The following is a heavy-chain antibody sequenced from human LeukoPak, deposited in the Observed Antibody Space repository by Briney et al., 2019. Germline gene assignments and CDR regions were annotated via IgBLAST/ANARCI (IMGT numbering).Heavy chain of an antibody. CDR2: IHPSGSS. Sequence: SETLSLTCAIYGVSFSHYYWSWIGQPPGKGREWGGEIHPSGSSSFNPSLESRVSITKDTSKNQSSLKLTSVTAADTAVYYCSRGSDESNPGDYWGQGTLVTVSS. J-gene: IGHJ4*02. CDR1: GVSFSHYY. V-gene: IGHV4-34*01. CDR3: SRGSDESNPGDY. D-gene: IGHD6-25*01.